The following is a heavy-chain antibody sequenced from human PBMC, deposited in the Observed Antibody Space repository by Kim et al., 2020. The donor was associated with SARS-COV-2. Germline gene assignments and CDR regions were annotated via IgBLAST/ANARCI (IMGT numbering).Heavy chain of an antibody. V-gene: IGHV1-69*01. D-gene: IGHD6-19*01. J-gene: IGHJ5*02. CDR3: ASGSGWTGVS. CDR2: TA. Sequence: TANYAQKFQGRVTITADESTSTAYMELSSLRSEDTAVYYCASGSGWTGVSWGQGTLVTVSS.